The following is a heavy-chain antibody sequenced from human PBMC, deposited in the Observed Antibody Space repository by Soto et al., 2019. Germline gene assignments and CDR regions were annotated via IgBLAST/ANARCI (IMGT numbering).Heavy chain of an antibody. D-gene: IGHD1-26*01. V-gene: IGHV1-46*01. J-gene: IGHJ4*02. CDR3: AREGSGSYYTRSGPDY. CDR1: GYTFTSYY. Sequence: ASVKVSCKASGYTFTSYYMHWVRQAPGQGLEWMGIINPSGGSTSYAQKFQGRVTMTRDTSTSTVYMELSSLRSEDTAVYYCAREGSGSYYTRSGPDYWGQGTLVTVSS. CDR2: INPSGGST.